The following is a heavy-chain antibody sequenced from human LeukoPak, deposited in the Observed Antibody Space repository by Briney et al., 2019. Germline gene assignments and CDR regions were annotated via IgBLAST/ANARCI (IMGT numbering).Heavy chain of an antibody. CDR3: ASPRGYSLFDY. CDR1: GYTFTSYA. Sequence: ASVKVSCKASGYTFTSYAMHWVRQAPGQRLEWMGWINAGNGNTKYSQKFQGRVTMTRDTSASTTYMELSSLRSEDTAVYYCASPRGYSLFDYWGQGTLVTVSS. D-gene: IGHD5-18*01. V-gene: IGHV1-3*01. CDR2: INAGNGNT. J-gene: IGHJ4*02.